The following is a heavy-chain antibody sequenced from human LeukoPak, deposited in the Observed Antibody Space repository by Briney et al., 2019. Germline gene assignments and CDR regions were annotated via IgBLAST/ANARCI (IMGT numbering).Heavy chain of an antibody. V-gene: IGHV1-2*02. CDR3: AKFGGSVEYNWFDP. CDR2: INPNSGGT. Sequence: GASVKVSCKASGYTFTGYYMHWVRQAPGQGLEWMGWINPNSGGTNYAQKFQGRVTMTRDTSIRTAYMELSRPRSDDTAVYYCAKFGGSVEYNWFDPWGQGTLVTVSS. D-gene: IGHD3-10*01. CDR1: GYTFTGYY. J-gene: IGHJ5*02.